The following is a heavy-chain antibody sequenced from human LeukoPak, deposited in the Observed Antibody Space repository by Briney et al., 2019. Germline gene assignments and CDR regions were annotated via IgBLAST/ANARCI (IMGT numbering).Heavy chain of an antibody. Sequence: PGRSLRLSCTASGFTFGDYAMSWVRQAPGKGLEWVGFIRSKPYGGTTEYGAAVKGKFTISRGDSETIAYLQMNSLKTDDTAVYYCTPSRGDGYNSFDIWGQGTMVTVSS. CDR2: IRSKPYGGTT. V-gene: IGHV3-49*04. D-gene: IGHD5-24*01. J-gene: IGHJ3*02. CDR1: GFTFGDYA. CDR3: TPSRGDGYNSFDI.